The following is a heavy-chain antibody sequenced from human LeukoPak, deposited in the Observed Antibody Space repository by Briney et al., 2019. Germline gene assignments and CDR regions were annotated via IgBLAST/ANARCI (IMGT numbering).Heavy chain of an antibody. D-gene: IGHD3-22*01. Sequence: PRGSLRLSCADSGFTSSSYAMRWVRQTPGKGRGWVAVISYDGSNKYYADSVKGRFTISSDNSKNTLYLQMNSLRAEDTAVYCCARGVNTIDMYYYDSSGLDYWGQGTLVTVSS. CDR2: ISYDGSNK. CDR1: GFTSSSYA. CDR3: ARGVNTIDMYYYDSSGLDY. J-gene: IGHJ4*02. V-gene: IGHV3-30*01.